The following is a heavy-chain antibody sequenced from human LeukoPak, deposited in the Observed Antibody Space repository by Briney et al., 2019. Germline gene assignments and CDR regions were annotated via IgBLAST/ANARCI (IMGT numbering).Heavy chain of an antibody. V-gene: IGHV3-21*04. CDR2: ISSSSSYI. D-gene: IGHD3-10*01. Sequence: GGSLRLSCAASGFTFSSYSMNWVRQAPGKGLEWVSSISSSSSYIYYADSVKGRFTISRDNAKNSLYLQMNSLRAEDTALYYCAKGRYGSGSSNSDYWGQGTLVTVSS. CDR3: AKGRYGSGSSNSDY. CDR1: GFTFSSYS. J-gene: IGHJ4*02.